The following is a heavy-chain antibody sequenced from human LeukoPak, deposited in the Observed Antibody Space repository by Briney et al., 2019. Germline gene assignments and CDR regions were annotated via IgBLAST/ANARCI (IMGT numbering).Heavy chain of an antibody. CDR3: ASTKRGDILTGYFADY. J-gene: IGHJ4*02. CDR2: IYTSGST. CDR1: GGSISSYY. D-gene: IGHD3-9*01. Sequence: SETLSLTCTVSGGSISSYYWSWIRQPLGKGLEWIGYIYTSGSTNYNPSLKSRVTISVDTSKNQFSLKLSSVTAADTAVYYCASTKRGDILTGYFADYWGQGTLVTVSS. V-gene: IGHV4-4*09.